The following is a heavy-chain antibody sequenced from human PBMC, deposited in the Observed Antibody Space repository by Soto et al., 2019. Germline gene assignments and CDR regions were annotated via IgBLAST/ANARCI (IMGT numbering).Heavy chain of an antibody. D-gene: IGHD3-10*01. J-gene: IGHJ6*02. CDR2: LNGAGGST. CDR1: GFTFSDYA. CDR3: AAPRDEYGSGISWFTYGMDV. V-gene: IGHV3-23*01. Sequence: AGGSLRLSCLASGFTFSDYAMTWVRPVPGRGLEWVSSLNGAGGSTYYADSVRGRFTISRDNSQNTLFLQMNRLTVDDTAIYCCAAPRDEYGSGISWFTYGMDVWGQGTTVTVSS.